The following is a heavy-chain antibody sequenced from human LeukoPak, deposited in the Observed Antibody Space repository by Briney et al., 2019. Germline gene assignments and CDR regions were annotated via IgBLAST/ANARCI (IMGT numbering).Heavy chain of an antibody. CDR2: INRDGSRT. V-gene: IGHV3-74*01. CDR1: GFTFSSYW. J-gene: IGHJ4*02. D-gene: IGHD2-2*01. CDR3: AKGVVVAPDVTPFDY. Sequence: GGSLRLSCAASGFTFSSYWMHWVRQAPGKGLVWVSRINRDGSRTSYADSVKGRFTISRDNAKNTLYLQMNSLRAEDTAVYYCAKGVVVAPDVTPFDYWGQGTLVTVSS.